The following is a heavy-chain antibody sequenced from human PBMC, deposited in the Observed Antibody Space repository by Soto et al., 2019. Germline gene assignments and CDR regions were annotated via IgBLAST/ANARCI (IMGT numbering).Heavy chain of an antibody. D-gene: IGHD1-26*01. Sequence: QVQLQESGPGLVKPSDTLSLTCAVSGYSISSSNWWGWIRQPPGKGLKWIGYIYYSGTTYYNPSLKRRVTMSVDTSKNQFSLKLTSVTAVDTAVYYCARREIQGPIDYWGQGTLVTVSS. CDR1: GYSISSSNW. CDR2: IYYSGTT. CDR3: ARREIQGPIDY. V-gene: IGHV4-28*01. J-gene: IGHJ4*02.